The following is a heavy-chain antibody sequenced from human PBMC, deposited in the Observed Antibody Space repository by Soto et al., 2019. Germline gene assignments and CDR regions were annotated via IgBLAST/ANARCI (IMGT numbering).Heavy chain of an antibody. V-gene: IGHV1-2*02. CDR2: INPNSGDT. D-gene: IGHD1-26*01. CDR3: ARGWNIVAAVTNNWFDP. J-gene: IGHJ5*02. CDR1: GYTFTGYY. Sequence: GASVEVSCKASGYTFTGYYMHWVLQAPGQGLEWMGWINPNSGDTNYAQKFQGRVTMSGDTSIITAYMELSRLRYDDTAVYYCARGWNIVAAVTNNWFDPWGQGTLVTISS.